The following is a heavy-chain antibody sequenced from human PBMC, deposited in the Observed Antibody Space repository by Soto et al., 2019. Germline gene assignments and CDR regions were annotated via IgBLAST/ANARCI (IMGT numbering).Heavy chain of an antibody. J-gene: IGHJ1*01. D-gene: IGHD3-10*01. CDR3: SRGDHYYLSTF. V-gene: IGHV4-61*08. CDR2: ISFTGDT. Sequence: PSETLSLTCTVSGASVSSGAYYWSWIRQPPGKGLEWIGYISFTGDTTYNPSLKSRVTIAVDTSKNQFSLKLRSATAADTALYYCSRGDHYYLSTFWRQRTPVTVSS. CDR1: GASVSSGAYY.